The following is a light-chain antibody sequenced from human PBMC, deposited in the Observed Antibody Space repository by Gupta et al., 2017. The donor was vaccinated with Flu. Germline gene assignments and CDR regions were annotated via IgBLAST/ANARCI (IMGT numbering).Light chain of an antibody. V-gene: IGKV1-39*01. J-gene: IGKJ1*01. CDR3: QQRDSMPWT. CDR1: QSIANF. CDR2: AAS. Sequence: IQITQYPSSRSASVGDTVIITCRPSQSIANFLNWYQQKPGQVPRLLIHAASTLQNGVSSRFSGRASGTDYTLTINNLEPEEFATYYCQQRDSMPWTFGRGTKV.